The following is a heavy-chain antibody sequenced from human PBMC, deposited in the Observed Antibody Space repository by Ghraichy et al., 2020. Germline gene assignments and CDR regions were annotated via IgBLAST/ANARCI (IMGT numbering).Heavy chain of an antibody. J-gene: IGHJ4*02. Sequence: GGSLRLSCAASGFTFSSYSMNWVRQAPGKGLEWVSSISSSSSYIYYADSVKGRFTISRDNAKNSLYLQMNSLRAEDTAVYYCARGGLRFLEWLLFDYWGQGTLVTVSS. D-gene: IGHD3-3*01. CDR1: GFTFSSYS. CDR2: ISSSSSYI. CDR3: ARGGLRFLEWLLFDY. V-gene: IGHV3-21*01.